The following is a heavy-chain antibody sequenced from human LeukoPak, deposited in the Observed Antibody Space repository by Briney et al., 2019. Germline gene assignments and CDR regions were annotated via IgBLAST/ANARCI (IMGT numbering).Heavy chain of an antibody. Sequence: SETLSLTCTVSGGSVSSYYWSWIRQPPGKGLEWIGYIYYSGSTNYNPSLKSRVTISVDTSKNQFSLKLSSVTAADTAVYYCARMYSSFPLTDYWGQGTLVTVSS. CDR2: IYYSGST. V-gene: IGHV4-59*02. J-gene: IGHJ4*02. D-gene: IGHD6-19*01. CDR1: GGSVSSYY. CDR3: ARMYSSFPLTDY.